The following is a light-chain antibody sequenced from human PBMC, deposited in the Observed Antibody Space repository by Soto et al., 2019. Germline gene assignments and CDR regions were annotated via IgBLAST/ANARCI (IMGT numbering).Light chain of an antibody. V-gene: IGLV1-40*01. J-gene: IGLJ1*01. Sequence: QSVLTQPPSVSGAPGQRVIISCTGSSSNIGAAYGVHWYQHLPGTAPKLLIYGNTNRPSGVRDRFSGSKSGTSASLAITGLQAEDEADYYCQSYDSSLSGYVFGTGTEVTVL. CDR3: QSYDSSLSGYV. CDR2: GNT. CDR1: SSNIGAAYG.